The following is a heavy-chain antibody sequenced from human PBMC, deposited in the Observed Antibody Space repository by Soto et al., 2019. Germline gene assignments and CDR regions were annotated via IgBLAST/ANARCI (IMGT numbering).Heavy chain of an antibody. Sequence: GESLKISCKGSGYSFTSYWIGWVRQMPGKGLEWMGIIYSGDSDTRYSPSFQGQVTISADKSISTAYLQWSSLKASDTAMYYCARVLSGGTYYYYGMDVWGQGTTVTVSS. D-gene: IGHD6-25*01. V-gene: IGHV5-51*01. CDR3: ARVLSGGTYYYYGMDV. J-gene: IGHJ6*02. CDR2: IYSGDSDT. CDR1: GYSFTSYW.